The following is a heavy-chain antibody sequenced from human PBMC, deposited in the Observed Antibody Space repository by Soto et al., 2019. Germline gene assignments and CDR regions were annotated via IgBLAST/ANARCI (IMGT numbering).Heavy chain of an antibody. CDR1: GGSISSGSYY. Sequence: QLQPQESGPGLVKPSETLSLTCTVSGGSISSGSYYWGWIRQPPGKGLEWIGTIYYTGSTYYNPSLKSRVTISVDTSKNQFSLKLSSVTAADTAVYFCTRRLRFLETVDYWGQGTLVTVSS. V-gene: IGHV4-39*01. CDR3: TRRLRFLETVDY. D-gene: IGHD3-3*01. J-gene: IGHJ4*02. CDR2: IYYTGST.